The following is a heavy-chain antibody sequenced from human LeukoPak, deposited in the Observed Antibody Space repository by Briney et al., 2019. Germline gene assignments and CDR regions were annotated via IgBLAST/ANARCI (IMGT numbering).Heavy chain of an antibody. D-gene: IGHD5-18*01. CDR3: AKEGIGYSHGYRYYFYYMDV. Sequence: GRSLRLSCAASGFTFDDYGMHWVRQAPGKGLEWVSGISWNSASISYADSVKGRFTISRDNAKNSLYLQMNSLRAEDTALYYCAKEGIGYSHGYRYYFYYMDVWGKGTTVTISS. V-gene: IGHV3-9*01. CDR2: ISWNSASI. CDR1: GFTFDDYG. J-gene: IGHJ6*03.